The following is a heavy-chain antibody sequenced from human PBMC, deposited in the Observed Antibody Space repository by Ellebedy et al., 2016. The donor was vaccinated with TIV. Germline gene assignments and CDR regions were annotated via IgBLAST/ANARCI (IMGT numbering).Heavy chain of an antibody. CDR3: ARNKEYDYVWGSYRKRDAFDI. J-gene: IGHJ3*02. V-gene: IGHV4-59*13. Sequence: SETLSLTXTVSGGSISSYYWSWIRQPPGKGLEWIGYIYYSGSTNYNPSLKSRVTISVDTSKNQFSLKLSSVTAADTAVYYCARNKEYDYVWGSYRKRDAFDIWGQGTMVTVSS. CDR2: IYYSGST. D-gene: IGHD3-16*02. CDR1: GGSISSYY.